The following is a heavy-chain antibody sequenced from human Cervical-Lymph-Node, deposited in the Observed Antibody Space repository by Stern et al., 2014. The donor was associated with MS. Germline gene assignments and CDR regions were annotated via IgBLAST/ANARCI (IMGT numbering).Heavy chain of an antibody. CDR3: ATSTASDAFDI. Sequence: QVQLVQSGGDVVQPGRSLRISCVAFGLTFSTSVMHWVRQAPGKGLAWVAVVLNDGSKEHFTESVKGRFSTSRDTAKNTLHLQMSSLRAEDTAVYFCATSTASDAFDIWGQGTLVTVSS. J-gene: IGHJ3*02. CDR2: VLNDGSKE. D-gene: IGHD2/OR15-2a*01. CDR1: GLTFSTSV. V-gene: IGHV3-33*01.